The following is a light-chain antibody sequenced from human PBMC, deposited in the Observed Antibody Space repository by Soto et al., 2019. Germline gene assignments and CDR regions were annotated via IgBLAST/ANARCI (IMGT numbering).Light chain of an antibody. Sequence: DIQMTQSPSTLSASVGDRFTITVLASQSISSWLAWYQQKPGKAPKLLIYDASSLESGVPSRFSGSGSGTEFTLTIASLQPDDFATYYCQQYETFSGTFGPGTKVDIK. J-gene: IGKJ1*01. CDR1: QSISSW. CDR3: QQYETFSGT. V-gene: IGKV1-5*01. CDR2: DAS.